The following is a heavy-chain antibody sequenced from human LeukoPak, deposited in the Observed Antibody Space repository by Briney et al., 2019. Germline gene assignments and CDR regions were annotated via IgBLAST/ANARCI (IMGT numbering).Heavy chain of an antibody. V-gene: IGHV1-2*02. CDR1: GYTFTSYY. D-gene: IGHD3-22*01. Sequence: VASVKVSCKASGYTFTSYYINWVRQAPGQGLEWMGWINPNSGGTNYAQKFQGRVTMTRDTSISTAYMELSSLRSEDTAVYYCARSTSLSFIVVDLFDYWGQGTLVTVSS. J-gene: IGHJ4*02. CDR2: INPNSGGT. CDR3: ARSTSLSFIVVDLFDY.